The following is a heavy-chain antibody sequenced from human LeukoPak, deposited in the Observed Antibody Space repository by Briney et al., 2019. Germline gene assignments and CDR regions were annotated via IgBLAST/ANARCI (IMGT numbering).Heavy chain of an antibody. CDR1: GFTFSSNY. D-gene: IGHD6-13*01. CDR2: IYSGDT. J-gene: IGHJ4*02. Sequence: GGSLRLSCAASGFTFSSNYMSWVRQAPGKGLEWVSVIYSGDTYYADSVKGRFTISRDNSKNTVYLQMNELTAVDTPVYYCAGQSAAGPYYFDYWGPGTLVTVAS. CDR3: AGQSAAGPYYFDY. V-gene: IGHV3-53*01.